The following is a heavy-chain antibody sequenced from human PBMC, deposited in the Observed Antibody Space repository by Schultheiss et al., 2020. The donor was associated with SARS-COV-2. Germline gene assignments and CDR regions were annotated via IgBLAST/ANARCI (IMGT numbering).Heavy chain of an antibody. Sequence: GGSLRLSFVTSGFTFSSHAMSWVRQTPGKGLEWVSGISGSGGATYYADSVTGRFIISRDDSKNTLLLQMNSLRAEDTAVYYCAKDRHYHFWTAHSPSYFDYWGQGTLVTVSS. CDR2: ISGSGGAT. V-gene: IGHV3-23*01. D-gene: IGHD3-3*01. CDR1: GFTFSSHA. CDR3: AKDRHYHFWTAHSPSYFDY. J-gene: IGHJ4*02.